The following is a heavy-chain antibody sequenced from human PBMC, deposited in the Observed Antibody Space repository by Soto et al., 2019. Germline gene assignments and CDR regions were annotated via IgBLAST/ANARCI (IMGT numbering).Heavy chain of an antibody. D-gene: IGHD6-13*01. CDR3: ARGRYSSSWHPMNWFDP. V-gene: IGHV4-59*01. CDR2: IYYSGST. J-gene: IGHJ5*02. CDR1: GGSISSYY. Sequence: SETLSLTCTVSGGSISSYYWSWIRQPPGKGLEWIGYIYYSGSTNYNPSLKSRVTISVDTSKNQFSLKLSSVTAADTAVYYCARGRYSSSWHPMNWFDPWGQGTLVTVSS.